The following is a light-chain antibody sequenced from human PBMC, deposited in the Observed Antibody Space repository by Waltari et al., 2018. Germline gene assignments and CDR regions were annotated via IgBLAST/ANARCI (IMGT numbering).Light chain of an antibody. CDR2: AAS. CDR3: QQSYSTPWT. Sequence: DIQMTQSPSSLSASVGDRVTITCRASQSISNYLNWYQQKPGKAPNLLIYAASSLQTGVPLRFSGSGSGTDFTLTISSLQPEEFATYYWQQSYSTPWTFGQGTKVEIK. CDR1: QSISNY. J-gene: IGKJ1*01. V-gene: IGKV1-39*01.